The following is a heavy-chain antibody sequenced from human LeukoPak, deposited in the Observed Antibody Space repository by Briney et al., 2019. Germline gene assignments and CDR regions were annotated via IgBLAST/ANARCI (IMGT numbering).Heavy chain of an antibody. D-gene: IGHD6-19*01. CDR1: GNSFPSYL. V-gene: IGHV5-51*07. Sequence: GASLKISCKGSGNSFPSYLIGWVHQMPGKGLGWMGSISPGDSDTSYSPSFRGQATISADTPTTTAYLRWSGVNASTSAIYYCARPSRKVGSGWYKAFDIWGEGTMVTVSS. CDR3: ARPSRKVGSGWYKAFDI. J-gene: IGHJ3*02. CDR2: ISPGDSDT.